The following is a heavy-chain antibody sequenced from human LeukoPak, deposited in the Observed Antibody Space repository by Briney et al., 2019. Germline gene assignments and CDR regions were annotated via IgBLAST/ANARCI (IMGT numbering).Heavy chain of an antibody. V-gene: IGHV4-59*01. CDR2: IYYSGST. CDR3: ARVVGDGNYYYYYMDV. D-gene: IGHD4-17*01. Sequence: SETLSLTCTASGVSISSYYLSWIRQPPGKGLECTGYIYYSGSTNYNPSPKSRVTISVDTSKNQFPLKLSSVTAADTAVYYCARVVGDGNYYYYYMDVWGKGTTVTVSS. J-gene: IGHJ6*03. CDR1: GVSISSYY.